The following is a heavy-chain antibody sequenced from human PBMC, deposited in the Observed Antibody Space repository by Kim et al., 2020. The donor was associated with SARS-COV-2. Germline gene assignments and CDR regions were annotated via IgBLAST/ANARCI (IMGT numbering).Heavy chain of an antibody. CDR2: ISGSGRTT. Sequence: GGSLRLSYAASGFIFNTYAMTWVRQAPGKGLEWISGISGSGRTTHYADSVKGRFTISRDNSEETLSLQMNSLRGEDTAVYYCARSDYDYVWGTYRLINDWGQGTLVTVSS. CDR1: GFIFNTYA. J-gene: IGHJ4*02. V-gene: IGHV3-23*01. D-gene: IGHD3-16*02. CDR3: ARSDYDYVWGTYRLIND.